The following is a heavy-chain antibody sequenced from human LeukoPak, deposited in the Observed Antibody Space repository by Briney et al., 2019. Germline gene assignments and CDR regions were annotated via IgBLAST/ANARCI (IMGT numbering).Heavy chain of an antibody. CDR3: ARDPYSFDY. V-gene: IGHV3-30-3*01. D-gene: IGHD1-26*01. J-gene: IGHJ4*02. Sequence: PGGSLRLSCAASGFTFSSYAMHWVRQAPGKGLEWVAVISYDGSNKYYADSVKGRFTISRDNSKNTLYLQMNSLRAEDTAVYYCARDPYSFDYWGQGTLVTVSS. CDR1: GFTFSSYA. CDR2: ISYDGSNK.